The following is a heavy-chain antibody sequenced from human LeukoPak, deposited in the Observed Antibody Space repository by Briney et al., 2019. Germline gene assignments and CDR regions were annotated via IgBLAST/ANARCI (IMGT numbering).Heavy chain of an antibody. J-gene: IGHJ4*02. CDR2: IYYSGST. V-gene: IGHV4-59*08. Sequence: SETLSLTCTVSGGSISSYYWSWIRQPPGKGLEWIGYIYYSGSTNYNPSLKSRVTISVDTSKNQFSLKLSSVTAADTAVYYCARLDYGDYTLDYWGQGTLLTVSS. CDR1: GGSISSYY. D-gene: IGHD4-17*01. CDR3: ARLDYGDYTLDY.